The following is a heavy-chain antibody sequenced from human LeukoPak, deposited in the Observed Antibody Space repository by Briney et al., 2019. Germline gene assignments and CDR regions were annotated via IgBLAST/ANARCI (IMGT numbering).Heavy chain of an antibody. CDR3: ARGPLDKGYFDY. V-gene: IGHV3-72*01. CDR2: IRNKVNSYTT. CDR1: GFTFSSYT. Sequence: PGGSLRLSCAASGFTFSSYTMNWVRQAPGKGLEWVARIRNKVNSYTTEYAASVKGRFTISRDDSKNSLFQQMNSLKTEDTAVYYCARGPLDKGYFDYWGQGTLVTVSS. D-gene: IGHD3-9*01. J-gene: IGHJ4*02.